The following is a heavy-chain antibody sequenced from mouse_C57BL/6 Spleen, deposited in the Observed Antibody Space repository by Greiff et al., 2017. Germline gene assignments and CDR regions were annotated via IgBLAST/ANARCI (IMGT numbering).Heavy chain of an antibody. CDR1: GFTFTDYY. CDR2: IRNKANGYTT. V-gene: IGHV7-3*01. Sequence: EVQLKESGGGLVQPGGSLSLSCAASGFTFTDYYMSWVRQPPGKALEWLGFIRNKANGYTTEYSASVKGRFTISRDNSQSILYLQINALRAEDSATYYCARYIHSFYAMDYWGQGTSVTVSS. CDR3: ARYIHSFYAMDY. J-gene: IGHJ4*01.